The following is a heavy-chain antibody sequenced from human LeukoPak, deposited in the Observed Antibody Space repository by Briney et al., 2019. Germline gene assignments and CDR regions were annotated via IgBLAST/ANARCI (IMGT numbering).Heavy chain of an antibody. J-gene: IGHJ2*01. D-gene: IGHD6-19*01. Sequence: PSETLSLTCTVPGGSINNHYWSWIPPSPGKRLEWIGYIYYSEYSSYNPSLKSRVTISTDTSRNQFSLKLNSVTAADTAVYYCARHQPLISVAATGYFDLWGRGTLVTVSS. CDR1: GGSINNHY. V-gene: IGHV4-59*08. CDR3: ARHQPLISVAATGYFDL. CDR2: IYYSEYS.